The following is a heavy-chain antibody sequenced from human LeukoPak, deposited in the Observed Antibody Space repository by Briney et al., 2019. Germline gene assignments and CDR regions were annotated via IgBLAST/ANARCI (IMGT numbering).Heavy chain of an antibody. Sequence: ASVKVSCKASGYTFTSYAMHWVRQAPGQRLEWMGWINAGNGNTKYSQKFQGRVTITRDTSASTAYMELSSLRSEDTAVYYSARDLPPYYYDSSGYWSFDYWGQGTLVTVSS. CDR3: ARDLPPYYYDSSGYWSFDY. CDR1: GYTFTSYA. V-gene: IGHV1-3*01. D-gene: IGHD3-22*01. CDR2: INAGNGNT. J-gene: IGHJ4*02.